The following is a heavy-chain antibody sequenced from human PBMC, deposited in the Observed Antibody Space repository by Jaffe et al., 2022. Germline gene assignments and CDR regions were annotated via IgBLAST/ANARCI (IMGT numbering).Heavy chain of an antibody. V-gene: IGHV4-61*02. Sequence: QVQLQESGPGLVKPSQTLSLTCTVSGGSISSGSYYWSWIRQPAGKGLEWIGRIYTSGSTNYNPSLKSRVTISVDTSKNQFSLKLSSVTAADTAVYYCAAKYYDSSGGGDFDYWGQGTLVTVSS. CDR2: IYTSGST. J-gene: IGHJ4*02. D-gene: IGHD3-22*01. CDR3: AAKYYDSSGGGDFDY. CDR1: GGSISSGSYY.